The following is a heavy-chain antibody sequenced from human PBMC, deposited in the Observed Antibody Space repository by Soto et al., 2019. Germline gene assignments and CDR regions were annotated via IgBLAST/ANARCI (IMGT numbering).Heavy chain of an antibody. Sequence: ASVKVSCKASGYTFTGYYMHWVRQAPGQGLEWMGWINPNSGGTNYAQKFQGRVTVTRDTSISTAYMELNGLRSDDTAVYYCARVESSYGGFVDYWRQGTLGTVSS. CDR1: GYTFTGYY. V-gene: IGHV1-2*02. J-gene: IGHJ4*02. CDR2: INPNSGGT. CDR3: ARVESSYGGFVDY. D-gene: IGHD5-18*01.